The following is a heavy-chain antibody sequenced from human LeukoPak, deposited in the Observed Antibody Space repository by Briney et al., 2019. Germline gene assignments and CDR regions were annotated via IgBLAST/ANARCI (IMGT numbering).Heavy chain of an antibody. Sequence: TGGSLRLSCAASGFTFSSYGMHWVRQAPGKGLEWVAFIRYDGSNKYYADSLKGRFTISRDNSKNTLYLQMNNLRAEDTAVYYCATSLETGFGAFEIWGQGTMVTVSS. CDR2: IRYDGSNK. V-gene: IGHV3-30*02. J-gene: IGHJ3*02. CDR3: ATSLETGFGAFEI. CDR1: GFTFSSYG. D-gene: IGHD1-1*01.